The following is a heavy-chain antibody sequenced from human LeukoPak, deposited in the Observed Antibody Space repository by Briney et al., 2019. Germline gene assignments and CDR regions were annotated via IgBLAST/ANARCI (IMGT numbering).Heavy chain of an antibody. D-gene: IGHD6-19*01. Sequence: GSLSLSCAASGFIFSDYWMSWVRQAPGKGPKWVANIKVDGIENYYADSVKGRFTISRDNAKNSLYLQMNSLRAEDTAVYYCARDSAGSGWVYWGQGTLVTVSS. CDR3: ARDSAGSGWVY. CDR1: GFIFSDYW. V-gene: IGHV3-7*04. CDR2: IKVDGIEN. J-gene: IGHJ4*02.